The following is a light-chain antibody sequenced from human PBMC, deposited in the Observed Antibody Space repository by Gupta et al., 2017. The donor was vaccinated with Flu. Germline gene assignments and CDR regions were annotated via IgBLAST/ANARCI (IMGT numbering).Light chain of an antibody. J-gene: IGKJ4*01. V-gene: IGKV3-11*01. CDR2: YAA. CDR3: QQRSNWTPLT. CDR1: QSVSSY. Sequence: EIVLTQSPATLSLSAGERATLSCRASQSVSSYLAWYQQKPGQAPRLLIYYAANRSTGIPARCIGSGAWTDFTLTISSREPEDVVVYYCQQRSNWTPLTFGGGTKVEIK.